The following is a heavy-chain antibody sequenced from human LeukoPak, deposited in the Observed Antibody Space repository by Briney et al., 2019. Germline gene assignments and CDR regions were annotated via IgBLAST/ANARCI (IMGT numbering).Heavy chain of an antibody. V-gene: IGHV1-2*04. Sequence: ASVKVSCKASGYTFMGYYIHWVRQAPGQGLEWMGWINPKSGGTNYAQKFQGWVTVTRDTSISTAYMELSRLRSDDTAVYYCARWERTGTTPSEAFDIWGQGTMVTVSS. CDR3: ARWERTGTTPSEAFDI. CDR1: GYTFMGYY. D-gene: IGHD1-1*01. CDR2: INPKSGGT. J-gene: IGHJ3*02.